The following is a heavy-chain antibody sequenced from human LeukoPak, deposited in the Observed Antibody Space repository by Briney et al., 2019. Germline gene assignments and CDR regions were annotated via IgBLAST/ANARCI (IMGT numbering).Heavy chain of an antibody. J-gene: IGHJ4*02. V-gene: IGHV4-61*01. D-gene: IGHD3-3*01. CDR1: GSSVSSSKYY. CDR3: ARDLGVGSGPFDY. CDR2: IYYSGST. Sequence: SETLSLTCTVSGSSVSSSKYYWSWIWQPPGKGLEWIGYIYYSGSTNYNPSLKSRVTISVDTSKNQFSLKLNSVTAADTAVYYCARDLGVGSGPFDYWGQGTLVTVSS.